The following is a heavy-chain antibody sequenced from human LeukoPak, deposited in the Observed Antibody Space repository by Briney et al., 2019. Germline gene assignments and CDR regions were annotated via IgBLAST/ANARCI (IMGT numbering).Heavy chain of an antibody. CDR2: INSDGSST. D-gene: IGHD4-11*01. CDR3: ARANRYSNYGLPDYNWFDP. J-gene: IGHJ5*02. V-gene: IGHV3-74*01. Sequence: GGSLRLSCAASGFTFSSYWMHWVRQAPGKGLVWVSRINSDGSSTSYADSVKGRFTISRDNAKNTLYLQMNSLRAEDTAVYYCARANRYSNYGLPDYNWFDPWGQGTLVTVSS. CDR1: GFTFSSYW.